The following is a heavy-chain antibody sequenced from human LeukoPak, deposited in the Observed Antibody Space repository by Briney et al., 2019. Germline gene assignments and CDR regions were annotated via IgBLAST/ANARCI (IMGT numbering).Heavy chain of an antibody. CDR1: GYTFTSYA. CDR3: ARSLGGGNLVAWFDP. V-gene: IGHV1-3*01. D-gene: IGHD4-23*01. Sequence: ASVRVSCKASGYTFTSYAIHLVRQAPGQRLEWMGRINAVNGNTKYSQKFQGRVTITRDTSASTAYMELSSLRSEDTAVYYCARSLGGGNLVAWFDPWGPGTLVTVSS. J-gene: IGHJ5*02. CDR2: INAVNGNT.